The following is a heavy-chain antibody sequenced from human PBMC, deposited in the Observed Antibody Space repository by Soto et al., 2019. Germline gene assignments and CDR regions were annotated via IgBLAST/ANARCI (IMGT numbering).Heavy chain of an antibody. D-gene: IGHD2-15*01. CDR1: GGSVYSNGHY. CDR2: IDNNGVT. CDR3: GKILVGATGHTDADS. V-gene: IGHV4-39*01. Sequence: SETLSLTCIVSGGSVYSNGHYWGWIRQPPGKGLEWIGSIDNNGVTNYNSSLKSRVTISRDTSKNQFSLRLTSVTAADTAVYFCGKILVGATGHTDADSWVPGTRVTVSS. J-gene: IGHJ4*02.